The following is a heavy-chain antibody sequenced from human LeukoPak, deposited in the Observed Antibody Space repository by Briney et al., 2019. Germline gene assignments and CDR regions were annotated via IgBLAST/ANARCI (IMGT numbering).Heavy chain of an antibody. J-gene: IGHJ4*02. CDR3: AKWGDYDVLTGYYVSDY. Sequence: GGSLRLSCAASGFTFSNYVMSWVRQAPGKGLEWVSAITGSGGNTYYADSVKGRFTISRDNSKNTVFLQMNSLRAEDTAVYYCAKWGDYDVLTGYYVSDYWGQGTLVTVSS. V-gene: IGHV3-23*01. CDR1: GFTFSNYV. CDR2: ITGSGGNT. D-gene: IGHD3-9*01.